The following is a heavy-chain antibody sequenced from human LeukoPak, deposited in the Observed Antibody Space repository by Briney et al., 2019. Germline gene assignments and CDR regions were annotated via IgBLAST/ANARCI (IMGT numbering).Heavy chain of an antibody. CDR3: ARVGYSSSWYDDAFDI. D-gene: IGHD6-13*01. CDR2: INSDGSST. CDR1: GFTFSSYW. J-gene: IGHJ3*02. Sequence: GGSLRLSCAASGFTFSSYWMHWVRQGPGKGLVWVSRINSDGSSTSYADSVKGQVAISRDNAKNTLYLQMNSLRAEDTAVYYCARVGYSSSWYDDAFDIWGQGTMVTVSS. V-gene: IGHV3-74*01.